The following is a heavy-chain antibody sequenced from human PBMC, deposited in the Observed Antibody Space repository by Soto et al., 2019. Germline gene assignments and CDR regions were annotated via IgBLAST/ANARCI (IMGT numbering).Heavy chain of an antibody. J-gene: IGHJ6*03. CDR1: GGSFSGDY. CDR3: ARAGSSSWFQPARYYYCYMDV. V-gene: IGHV4-34*01. Sequence: SETLSVTCAVYGGSFSGDYWSWIRQPPGKGLEWIGEINHSGSTNYNPSLKSRVTISVDTSKNQFSLKLSSVTAADTAVYYCARAGSSSWFQPARYYYCYMDVWGKGATVTVSS. CDR2: INHSGST. D-gene: IGHD6-13*01.